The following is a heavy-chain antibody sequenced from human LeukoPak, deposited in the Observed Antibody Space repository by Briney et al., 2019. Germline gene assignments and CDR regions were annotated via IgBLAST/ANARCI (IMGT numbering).Heavy chain of an antibody. D-gene: IGHD2-2*01. CDR2: MNPNSGNT. Sequence: GASVKVSCKASGYTFTSYDINWVRQATGQGLEWMGWMNPNSGNTGYAQKFQGRVTITRNTSISTAYMELSSLRSDDTAVYYCARDWGCSSTSCHYYYYYYYMDVWGKGTTVTVSS. CDR1: GYTFTSYD. V-gene: IGHV1-8*03. CDR3: ARDWGCSSTSCHYYYYYYYMDV. J-gene: IGHJ6*03.